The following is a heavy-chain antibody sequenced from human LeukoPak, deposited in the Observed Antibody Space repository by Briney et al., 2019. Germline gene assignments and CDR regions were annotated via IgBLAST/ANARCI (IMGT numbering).Heavy chain of an antibody. Sequence: SETLSLTCPVSGYSSSTGYYWGWIRQPPGKGLEWIGSIYHSGSTYYNPSLKSRVTISVDTSENQFPLNLTSVTAADTAVYYCARGLGYCSGGNCYSADPSFHYWGQGTLVTASS. CDR3: ARGLGYCSGGNCYSADPSFHY. D-gene: IGHD2-15*01. J-gene: IGHJ4*02. CDR2: IYHSGST. V-gene: IGHV4-38-2*01. CDR1: GYSSSTGYY.